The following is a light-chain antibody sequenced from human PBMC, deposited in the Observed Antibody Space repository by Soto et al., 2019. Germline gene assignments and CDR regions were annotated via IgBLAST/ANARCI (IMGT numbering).Light chain of an antibody. Sequence: QSVLTQPASVSGSPGQSITISCTGTSSDVGGYNFVSWYQQHPGKAPGLIIYEVSSRPSGVSYRFSGSKSGNTASLTISGLQAEDEADYYCSSYTLRNTLVLFGGGTKVTVL. J-gene: IGLJ3*02. CDR2: EVS. CDR3: SSYTLRNTLVL. CDR1: SSDVGGYNF. V-gene: IGLV2-14*01.